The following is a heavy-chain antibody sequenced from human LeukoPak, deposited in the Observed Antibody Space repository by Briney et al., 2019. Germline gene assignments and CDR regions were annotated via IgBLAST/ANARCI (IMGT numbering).Heavy chain of an antibody. V-gene: IGHV3-43D*04. Sequence: GGSLRLSCAASGFTFDDYAMHWVRQAPGKGLEWVSLISWDGGSTYYADSVKGRFTISRDNSKNSLYLQMNSPRAEDTALYYCAKDRYSSGWYYFDYWGQGTLVTVSS. CDR1: GFTFDDYA. D-gene: IGHD6-19*01. CDR2: ISWDGGST. CDR3: AKDRYSSGWYYFDY. J-gene: IGHJ4*02.